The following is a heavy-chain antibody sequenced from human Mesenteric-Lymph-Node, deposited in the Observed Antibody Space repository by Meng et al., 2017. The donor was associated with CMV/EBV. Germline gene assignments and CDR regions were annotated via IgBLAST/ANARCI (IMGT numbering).Heavy chain of an antibody. Sequence: SVKVSCKASGGTFSSYAISWVRQAPGQGLEWMGGIIPIFGTASYAQKFQGRVTITTDESTSTAYMELSSLRSEDTAVYYCARTSPTRITIFGVVPNYYYYGMDVWGQGTTVTVSS. CDR2: IIPIFGTA. V-gene: IGHV1-69*05. D-gene: IGHD3-3*01. CDR1: GGTFSSYA. J-gene: IGHJ6*02. CDR3: ARTSPTRITIFGVVPNYYYYGMDV.